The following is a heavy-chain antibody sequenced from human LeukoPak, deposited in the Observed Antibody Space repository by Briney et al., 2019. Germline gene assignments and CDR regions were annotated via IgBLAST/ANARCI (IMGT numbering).Heavy chain of an antibody. CDR3: ARDASVSADY. J-gene: IGHJ4*02. CDR2: IDPNSGGT. D-gene: IGHD5/OR15-5a*01. Sequence: GASVKVSCKASGYTFTGYYMHWVRQAPGQGLEWMGRIDPNSGGTSYAQNFQGRVTMTRDTSISTAYMELTRLTSDDTAAYYCARDASVSADYWGQGTLVTVSS. V-gene: IGHV1-2*06. CDR1: GYTFTGYY.